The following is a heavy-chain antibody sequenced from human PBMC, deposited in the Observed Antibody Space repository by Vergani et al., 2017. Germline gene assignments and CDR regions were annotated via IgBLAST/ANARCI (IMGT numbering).Heavy chain of an antibody. CDR1: GSTFSSYA. Sequence: QVQLVESGGGVVKPGRSLRLSCAASGSTFSSYAMHWIRQAPGKGLEWVAVISYDGSNKYYADSVKGRFTISRDNSKNTLYLQMNSLRAEDTAVYYCARDWGPWDIVVVGNYWGQGTLVTVSS. CDR2: ISYDGSNK. V-gene: IGHV3-30-3*01. CDR3: ARDWGPWDIVVVGNY. J-gene: IGHJ4*02. D-gene: IGHD2-2*01.